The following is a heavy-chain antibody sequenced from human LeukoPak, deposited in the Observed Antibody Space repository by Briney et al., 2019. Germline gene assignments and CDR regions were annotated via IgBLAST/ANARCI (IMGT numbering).Heavy chain of an antibody. V-gene: IGHV3-33*01. Sequence: GGSLRLSCAASGFTFSSYGMHWVRQAPGKGLEWVAVIWYDGSNKYYADSVKGRFTISRDNSKNTLYLQMNSLRAEDTAVYYCASSTVTTGVVDYWGQGTLVTVSS. CDR3: ASSTVTTGVVDY. D-gene: IGHD4-17*01. CDR2: IWYDGSNK. CDR1: GFTFSSYG. J-gene: IGHJ4*02.